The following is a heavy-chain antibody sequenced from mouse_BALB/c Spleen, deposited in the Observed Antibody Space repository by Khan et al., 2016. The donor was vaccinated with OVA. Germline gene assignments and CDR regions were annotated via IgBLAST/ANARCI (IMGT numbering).Heavy chain of an antibody. CDR2: IYPGDGST. CDR3: AREGLRGVAMDY. CDR1: GYTFTAYD. D-gene: IGHD2-4*01. V-gene: IGHV1S56*01. J-gene: IGHJ4*01. Sequence: QVQLKESGPELVKPGALVKISCKASGYTFTAYDINWVKQRPGQGLEWIGWIYPGDGSTKYNENFKGKVTLTADKSSHPAYMPLSSLTSEKSAVYFCAREGLRGVAMDYWGQGTSVSVSS.